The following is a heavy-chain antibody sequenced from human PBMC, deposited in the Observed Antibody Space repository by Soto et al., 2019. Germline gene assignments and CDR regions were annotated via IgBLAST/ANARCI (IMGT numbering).Heavy chain of an antibody. J-gene: IGHJ4*02. CDR2: ISGSGDTA. D-gene: IGHD3-10*01. CDR1: RLTFSNYA. Sequence: PGGSLRLSCVISRLTFSNYALNWVRQAPGKGLEWVSSISGSGDTAYYADSVKGRFTISRDNSKNTLYLQMNSLRVEDTALYYCAKVDYRNGSTAGDYWGQGTLVTVSS. CDR3: AKVDYRNGSTAGDY. V-gene: IGHV3-23*01.